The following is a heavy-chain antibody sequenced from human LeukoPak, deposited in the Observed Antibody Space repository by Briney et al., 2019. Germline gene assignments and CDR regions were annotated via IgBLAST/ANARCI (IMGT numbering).Heavy chain of an antibody. Sequence: PSETLSLTCTVSGGSISSSSYYWGWIRQPPGKGLEWIGSIYYSGSTYYNPSLKSRVTISVDTSKNQFSLKLSSVTAADTAVYYCARLHYGSGSSYYYYYYGTDVWGQGTTVTVSS. CDR3: ARLHYGSGSSYYYYYYGTDV. D-gene: IGHD3-10*01. V-gene: IGHV4-39*07. CDR2: IYYSGST. J-gene: IGHJ6*02. CDR1: GGSISSSSYY.